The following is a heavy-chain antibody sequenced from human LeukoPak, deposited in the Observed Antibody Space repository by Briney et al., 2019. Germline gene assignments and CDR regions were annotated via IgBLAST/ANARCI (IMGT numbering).Heavy chain of an antibody. CDR3: ARAHDFWSGYPDY. V-gene: IGHV4-39*01. D-gene: IGHD3-3*01. CDR1: GGSISSGDYY. J-gene: IGHJ4*02. CDR2: IYYSGST. Sequence: PSETLSLTCTVSGGSISSGDYYWSWIRQPPGKGLEWIGSIYYSGSTYYNPSLKSRVTISVDTSKNQFSLKLSSVTAADTAVYYCARAHDFWSGYPDYWGQGTLVTVSS.